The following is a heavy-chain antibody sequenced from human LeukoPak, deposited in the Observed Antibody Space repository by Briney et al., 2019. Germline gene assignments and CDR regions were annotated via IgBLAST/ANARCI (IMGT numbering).Heavy chain of an antibody. CDR1: GFTFSTYA. CDR2: ISGNGVGT. V-gene: IGHV3-23*01. J-gene: IGHJ4*02. Sequence: GGSLRLSCAASGFTFSTYAVNWVRQAPGKGLEWVASISGNGVGTYYADSVKGRFNISRDNSKNTLYLQMNSLRTEDTAVYHCAKDANYFDSGSYLIPFDFWSQGTLVTVSS. CDR3: AKDANYFDSGSYLIPFDF. D-gene: IGHD3-22*01.